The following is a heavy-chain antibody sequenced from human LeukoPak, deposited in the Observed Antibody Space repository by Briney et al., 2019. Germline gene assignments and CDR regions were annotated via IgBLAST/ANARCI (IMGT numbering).Heavy chain of an antibody. V-gene: IGHV4-59*01. CDR1: GGSISSYY. J-gene: IGHJ4*02. D-gene: IGHD6-13*01. CDR2: IYYSGTT. Sequence: SETLSLTCTVSGGSISSYYWSWIRQPPGKGLEWIGYIYYSGTTNYNPSLRSRVTISVDTSTNQFSLKLSSVTAADTAVYYCARGVHIAAAQYAYWGQGTLVTVSS. CDR3: ARGVHIAAAQYAY.